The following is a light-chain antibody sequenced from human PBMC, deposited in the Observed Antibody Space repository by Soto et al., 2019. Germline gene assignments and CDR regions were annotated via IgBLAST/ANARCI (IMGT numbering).Light chain of an antibody. CDR1: QSLLHSDGKTY. V-gene: IGKV2D-29*02. J-gene: IGKJ2*01. Sequence: VMTQTALSLSVTPGQPASISCRSSQSLLHSDGKTYLCWYLQKPGQSPQLLIYEVSKRFSGVTERFSRSGSGTDFTLKMSRVEAEDVGVYYCMQPIQLPYTFGQGTKLEL. CDR3: MQPIQLPYT. CDR2: EVS.